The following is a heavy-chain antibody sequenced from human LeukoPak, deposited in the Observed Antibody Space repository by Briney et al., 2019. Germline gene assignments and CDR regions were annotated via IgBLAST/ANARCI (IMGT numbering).Heavy chain of an antibody. Sequence: SETLSLTCAVYGGSFSGYYWSWIRQPPGKGLEWIGYIYYSGSTNYNPSLKSRVTISVDTSKNQFSLKLSSVTAADTAVYYCARDLDDSSGYHAFDIWGQGTMVTVSS. J-gene: IGHJ3*02. V-gene: IGHV4-59*01. D-gene: IGHD3-22*01. CDR2: IYYSGST. CDR1: GGSFSGYY. CDR3: ARDLDDSSGYHAFDI.